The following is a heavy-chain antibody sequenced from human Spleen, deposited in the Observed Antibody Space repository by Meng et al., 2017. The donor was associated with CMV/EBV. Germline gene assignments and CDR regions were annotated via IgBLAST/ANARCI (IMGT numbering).Heavy chain of an antibody. CDR1: GFTFDDYA. Sequence: GGSLRLSCAASGFTFDDYAMHWVRQAPGKGLEWVSGISWNSGTIGYADSVKGRFTFSRDNSKNTLYLQMNSLRAEDTAVYYCARDEIVKWFLFHHWGQGTLVTVSS. J-gene: IGHJ4*02. D-gene: IGHD3-22*01. CDR3: ARDEIVKWFLFHH. CDR2: ISWNSGTI. V-gene: IGHV3-9*01.